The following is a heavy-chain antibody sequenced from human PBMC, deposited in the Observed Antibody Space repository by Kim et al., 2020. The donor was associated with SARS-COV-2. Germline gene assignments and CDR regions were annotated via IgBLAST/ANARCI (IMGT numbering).Heavy chain of an antibody. V-gene: IGHV5-51*01. CDR2: IYPGDSDS. D-gene: IGHD6-13*01. Sequence: GESLKISCRGSGYSFTSYWIGWVRQMPGKGLEWMGIIYPGDSDSRYSPSFQGQVTISADKSISTAYLQLSSLKVSDTAVYYCATQGSSSWKHYFDFWGQGTLVTVSS. J-gene: IGHJ4*02. CDR3: ATQGSSSWKHYFDF. CDR1: GYSFTSYW.